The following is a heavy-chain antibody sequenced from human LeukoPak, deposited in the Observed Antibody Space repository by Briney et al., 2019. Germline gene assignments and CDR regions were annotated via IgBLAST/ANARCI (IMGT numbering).Heavy chain of an antibody. CDR2: IYHSGST. CDR3: ARSTYYFDY. J-gene: IGHJ4*02. CDR1: GYSISSGYY. Sequence: PSETLSLTCTVSGYSISSGYYWGWIRQPPGKGLEWIGSIYHSGSTYYNPSLKSRVTISVDKSKNQFSLKLSSVTAADTAVYYCARSTYYFDYWGQGTLVTVSS. V-gene: IGHV4-38-2*02.